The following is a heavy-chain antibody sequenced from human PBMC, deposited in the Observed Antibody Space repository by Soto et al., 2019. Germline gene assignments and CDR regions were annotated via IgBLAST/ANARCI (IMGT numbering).Heavy chain of an antibody. D-gene: IGHD2-21*02. Sequence: SETLSLTCTVSGGSVSSGSYYWSWIRQPPGKGLEWIGYIYYSGSTNYNPSLKSRVTISVDTSKNQFSLKLSSVTAADTAVYYCARGLVSACFGAFDIWGQGTMVTVSS. CDR2: IYYSGST. V-gene: IGHV4-61*01. CDR1: GGSVSSGSYY. J-gene: IGHJ3*02. CDR3: ARGLVSACFGAFDI.